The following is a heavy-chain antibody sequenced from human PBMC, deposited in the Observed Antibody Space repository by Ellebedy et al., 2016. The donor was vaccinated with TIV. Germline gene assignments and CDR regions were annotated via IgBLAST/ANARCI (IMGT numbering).Heavy chain of an antibody. CDR3: ARSRGVSYGNDAFDP. Sequence: PGGSLRLTCVVSGFTFEDFDFHWVRRDPGKGLEWVAGINWSGATFGHADSVKGRFTISRDNAKNTLYLQMDSLRVDDMALYFCARSRGVSYGNDAFDPWGQGTVVIVSS. CDR2: INWSGATF. V-gene: IGHV3-9*03. CDR1: GFTFEDFD. D-gene: IGHD3-10*01. J-gene: IGHJ3*01.